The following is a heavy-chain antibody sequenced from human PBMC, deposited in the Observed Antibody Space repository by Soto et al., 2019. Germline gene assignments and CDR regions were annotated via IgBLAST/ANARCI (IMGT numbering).Heavy chain of an antibody. Sequence: GASVKVSCKASGGISNSYDINWVRQAPGQGLEWMGGIIPIVETPKYAQKFQGRVTITADESTNTVYMELSSLRSEDTAMYYCARLSRPNYYDTSGFFKDNWFDPWGQGTLVTVSS. CDR3: ARLSRPNYYDTSGFFKDNWFDP. D-gene: IGHD3-22*01. J-gene: IGHJ5*02. V-gene: IGHV1-69*13. CDR1: GGISNSYD. CDR2: IIPIVETP.